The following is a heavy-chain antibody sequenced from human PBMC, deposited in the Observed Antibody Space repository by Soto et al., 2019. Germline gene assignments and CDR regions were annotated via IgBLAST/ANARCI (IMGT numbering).Heavy chain of an antibody. CDR1: GGSTSSYY. V-gene: IGHV4-59*08. CDR3: ARHGGSYSFDY. D-gene: IGHD1-26*01. CDR2: NSYSGST. Sequence: QVQLQESGPGLVKPSETLSLTCTVTGGSTSSYYWSWLRQPPGKGLEWIGYNSYSGSTDYNPSLNRRVTISVDTAKNHVSPKRSSATAADTAVYYCARHGGSYSFDYWGQGTLVTVSS. J-gene: IGHJ4*02.